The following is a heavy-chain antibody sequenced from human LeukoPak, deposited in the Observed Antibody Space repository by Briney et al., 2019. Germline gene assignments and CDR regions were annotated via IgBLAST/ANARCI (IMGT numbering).Heavy chain of an antibody. D-gene: IGHD3-10*01. CDR1: GFTFSSYA. J-gene: IGHJ3*02. CDR2: ISVSGGST. CDR3: AKDLFGSGSYYNDGGSDI. Sequence: PGGSLRLSCAASGFTFSSYAMSWVRQAPGKGLEWVSAISVSGGSTYYADSVRGRFTISRDNSKNTLYMQMNSLRADDTAIYYCAKDLFGSGSYYNDGGSDIWGQGTMVTVSS. V-gene: IGHV3-23*01.